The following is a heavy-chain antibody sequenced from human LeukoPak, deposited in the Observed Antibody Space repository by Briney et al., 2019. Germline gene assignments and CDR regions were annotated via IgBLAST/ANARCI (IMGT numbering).Heavy chain of an antibody. CDR2: ISAYNGNT. CDR1: GYTFTSYG. J-gene: IGHJ4*02. V-gene: IGHV1-18*01. CDR3: AREWHGGYRKHLPPPEHGLYY. D-gene: IGHD5-12*01. Sequence: ASVKVSCKASGYTFTSYGISWVRQAPGQGLEWMGWISAYNGNTNYAQKLQGRVTMTTDTSTSTAYMELRSLRSDDTAVYYCAREWHGGYRKHLPPPEHGLYYWGQGTLVTVSS.